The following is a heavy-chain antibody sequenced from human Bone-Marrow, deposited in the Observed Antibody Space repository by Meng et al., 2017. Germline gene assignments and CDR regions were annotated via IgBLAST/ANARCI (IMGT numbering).Heavy chain of an antibody. V-gene: IGHV1-8*01. J-gene: IGHJ3*02. CDR3: ARGLGYSSGWYFRSAGSTFDI. CDR1: GYTFTSYD. Sequence: ASVKVSCKASGYTFTSYDINWVRQATGQGLEWMGWMNPNSGNTGYAQKFQGRVTMTRHTSISTAYMELSSLRSEDTAVYYCARGLGYSSGWYFRSAGSTFDIRGQGTMVTVSS. CDR2: MNPNSGNT. D-gene: IGHD6-19*01.